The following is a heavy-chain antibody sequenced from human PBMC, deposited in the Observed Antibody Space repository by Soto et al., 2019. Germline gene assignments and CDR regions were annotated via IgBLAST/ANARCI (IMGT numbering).Heavy chain of an antibody. Sequence: QVQLQQWGAGLLKPSETLSLTCAVYGGSFSGYYWSWIRQPPGKGLEWIGEINHSGSTNYNPSLKSRVTISVDTSKNQFSLKLSSVTAADTAVYYCARAEKGGVFDYWGQGTLVTVSS. J-gene: IGHJ4*02. CDR1: GGSFSGYY. V-gene: IGHV4-34*01. CDR3: ARAEKGGVFDY. D-gene: IGHD3-10*01. CDR2: INHSGST.